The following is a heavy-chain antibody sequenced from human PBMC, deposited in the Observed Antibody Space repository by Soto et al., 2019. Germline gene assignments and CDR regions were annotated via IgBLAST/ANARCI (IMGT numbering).Heavy chain of an antibody. CDR1: GVTVSSNY. J-gene: IGHJ4*02. CDR2: IYSGGST. CDR3: ARHGYNYGGGYFDY. D-gene: IGHD5-18*01. V-gene: IGHV3-66*04. Sequence: EVQLVESGGGLVQPGGSLRLSCAASGVTVSSNYMSWVRRAPGKGLEWVSVIYSGGSTYYADSVKGRFTISRDNSKNTLYLQMNSLRAEDTAVYYFARHGYNYGGGYFDYWGQGTLVTVSS.